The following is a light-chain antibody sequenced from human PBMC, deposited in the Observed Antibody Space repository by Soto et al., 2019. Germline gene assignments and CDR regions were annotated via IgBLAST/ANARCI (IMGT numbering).Light chain of an antibody. V-gene: IGLV2-23*02. J-gene: IGLJ1*01. Sequence: QSALTQPASVSGSPGQSITISCTGTSSDVGSYNLVSWYQQHPGKAPKLMIYEVSKRPSGVSNRFSGSKSGNSASPTISGLEAEDEADYSCCSYAGSSTYVFGTGTKLTVL. CDR3: CSYAGSSTYV. CDR1: SSDVGSYNL. CDR2: EVS.